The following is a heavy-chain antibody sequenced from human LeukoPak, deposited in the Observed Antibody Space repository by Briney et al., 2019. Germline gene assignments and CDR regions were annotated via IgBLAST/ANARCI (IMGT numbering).Heavy chain of an antibody. CDR2: ISSRSSYI. CDR1: GFTSSAYS. J-gene: IGHJ4*02. CDR3: ARVLAAAGTLHFDY. V-gene: IGHV3-21*01. Sequence: PGGSLRLSCAASGFTSSAYSMNWVRQAPGKGLEWVSSISSRSSYIYYADSVKGRFTISRDHAKNSLYLQINSLRAEDTAVYYCARVLAAAGTLHFDYWGQGALVTVSS. D-gene: IGHD6-13*01.